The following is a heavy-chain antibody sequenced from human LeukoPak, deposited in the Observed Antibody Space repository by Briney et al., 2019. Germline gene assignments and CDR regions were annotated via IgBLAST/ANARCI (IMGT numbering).Heavy chain of an antibody. D-gene: IGHD6-19*01. CDR1: GGSISSGDYY. V-gene: IGHV4-30-4*08. J-gene: IGHJ4*02. CDR2: IYYSGST. Sequence: SQTLSLTCTVSGGSISSGDYYWSWIRQPPGKGLEWIGYIYYSGSTYYNPSLKSRVTISVDTSKNQFSPKLSSVTAADTAVYYCARERYSSGWYNHYFDYWGQGTLVTVSS. CDR3: ARERYSSGWYNHYFDY.